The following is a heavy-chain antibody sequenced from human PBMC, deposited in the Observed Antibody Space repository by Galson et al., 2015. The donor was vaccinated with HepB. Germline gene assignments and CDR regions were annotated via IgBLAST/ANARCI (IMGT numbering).Heavy chain of an antibody. CDR2: ISTYNGNT. Sequence: QSGAEVKKPGASVKVSCKASGYTFTTYNISWVRQAPGQGLEWMGWISTYNGNTNYAQKLQGRVTMTTDTSTSTAYMELRSLRSDDTAVYYCARELWVRGLIVPNYYYYGMDVWGQGTTVTVSS. J-gene: IGHJ6*02. D-gene: IGHD3-10*01. V-gene: IGHV1-18*04. CDR3: ARELWVRGLIVPNYYYYGMDV. CDR1: GYTFTTYN.